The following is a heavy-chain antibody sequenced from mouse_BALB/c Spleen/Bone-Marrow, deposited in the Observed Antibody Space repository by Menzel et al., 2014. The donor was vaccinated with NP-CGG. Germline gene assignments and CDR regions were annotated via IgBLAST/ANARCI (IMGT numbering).Heavy chain of an antibody. V-gene: IGHV1-67*01. Sequence: LVESGPELVRPGVSVKLSCKGSGYTFTAYAMHWVKQSHAKSLEWIGLISTYSGNTHYNQNFKGKATMTVDKSSSTAYMELARSTSEDSAIYYCARNFYGSSYFDYWGQGTTLTVSS. CDR2: ISTYSGNT. J-gene: IGHJ2*01. D-gene: IGHD1-1*01. CDR3: ARNFYGSSYFDY. CDR1: GYTFTAYA.